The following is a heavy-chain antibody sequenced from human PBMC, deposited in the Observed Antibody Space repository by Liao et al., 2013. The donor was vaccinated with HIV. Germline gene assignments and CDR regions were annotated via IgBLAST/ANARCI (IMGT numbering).Heavy chain of an antibody. V-gene: IGHV4-59*10. J-gene: IGHJ1*01. CDR1: GGSISSFQ. CDR2: IYTSGST. Sequence: QVQLQQWGAGLLKPSETLPLTCTVSGGSISSFQWNWIRQPAGKGLEWIGRIYTSGSTNYNPSLKSRVTMSVDTSKNQFSLKLSSVTAADTAVYYCGIAARPILVQHWGQGTLVTVSS. D-gene: IGHD6-6*01. CDR3: GIAARPILVQH.